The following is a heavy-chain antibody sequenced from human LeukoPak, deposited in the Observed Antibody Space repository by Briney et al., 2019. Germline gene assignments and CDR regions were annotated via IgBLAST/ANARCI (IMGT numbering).Heavy chain of an antibody. CDR1: GFTFGDYA. Sequence: PGGSLRLSCTASGFTFGDYAMSWFRQAPGKGLEWVSSISSSSSYIYYADSVKGRFTISRDNAKNSLYLQMNSLRAEDTAVYCCARDQSYYDPRGDYWGQGTLVTVSS. J-gene: IGHJ4*02. D-gene: IGHD3-22*01. V-gene: IGHV3-21*01. CDR3: ARDQSYYDPRGDY. CDR2: ISSSSSYI.